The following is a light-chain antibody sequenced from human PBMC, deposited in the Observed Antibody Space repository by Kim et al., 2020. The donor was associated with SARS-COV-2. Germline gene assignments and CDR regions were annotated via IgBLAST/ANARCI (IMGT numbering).Light chain of an antibody. J-gene: IGKJ1*01. Sequence: ASVVDRVTITCRASQGIGNDLGWYQQRPGKAPKLLIYAASSLYSGVPSRFSGSGSGTDFTLTISSLQPEDFATYYCLQDYTFPWTIGQGTKVDIK. CDR3: LQDYTFPWT. CDR2: AAS. V-gene: IGKV1-6*01. CDR1: QGIGND.